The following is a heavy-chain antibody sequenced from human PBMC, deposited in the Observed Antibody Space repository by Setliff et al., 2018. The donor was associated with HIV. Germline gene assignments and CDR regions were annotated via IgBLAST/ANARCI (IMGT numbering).Heavy chain of an antibody. CDR3: AKEGKTALVTKYFDY. CDR1: GGSISSATYY. D-gene: IGHD5-18*01. Sequence: SETLSLTCTVSGGSISSATYYWSWIRQYPGKGLEWIGYIDYSGSAYYNPSLKRRITISRDTSKNQFSLKMNSVTAADTAVYYCAKEGKTALVTKYFDYWGQGTLVTVSS. CDR2: IDYSGSA. V-gene: IGHV4-31*03. J-gene: IGHJ4*02.